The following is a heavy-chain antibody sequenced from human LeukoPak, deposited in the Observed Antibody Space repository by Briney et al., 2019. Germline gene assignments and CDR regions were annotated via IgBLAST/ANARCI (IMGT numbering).Heavy chain of an antibody. Sequence: ASVKVSCKASGYTFTGKFIHWVRQAPGQGLEWMGWIDPNSGGTDYAQKFRGRVTMTKDTSTSTAYMDLSSLISDDTAVYYCARDREGLAYFDYWGQGTLVTVSS. CDR3: ARDREGLAYFDY. J-gene: IGHJ4*02. D-gene: IGHD3/OR15-3a*01. CDR2: IDPNSGGT. CDR1: GYTFTGKF. V-gene: IGHV1-2*02.